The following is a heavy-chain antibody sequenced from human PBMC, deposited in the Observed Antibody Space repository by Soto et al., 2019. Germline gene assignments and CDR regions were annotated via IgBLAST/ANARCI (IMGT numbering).Heavy chain of an antibody. CDR1: GASISYGGFS. J-gene: IGHJ4*02. CDR2: ISHLENT. CDR3: ARGGGYDSFDY. Sequence: QLQLQESGSGVVKTSETLSLTCTVSGASISYGGFSWSWIRQSPGKGLEWIGYISHLENTYLHPSFKSRLTMPIDRTRNQFSLKLSSVTAADMAVYYCARGGGYDSFDYWGQGVLVTVSS. V-gene: IGHV4-30-2*06. D-gene: IGHD5-12*01.